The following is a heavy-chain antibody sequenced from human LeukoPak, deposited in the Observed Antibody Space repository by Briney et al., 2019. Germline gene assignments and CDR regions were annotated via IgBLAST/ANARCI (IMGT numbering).Heavy chain of an antibody. D-gene: IGHD6-19*01. CDR3: AKAGSGWYRDYFDY. Sequence: TGGSLRLSCAASGFTFNSYAMSWVRQAPGKGLEWVSAISGSGGSTYYADSVKGRFTISRDNSKNTLYLQMNSLRAEDTAVYYCAKAGSGWYRDYFDYWGQGTLVTVSS. CDR1: GFTFNSYA. CDR2: ISGSGGST. V-gene: IGHV3-23*01. J-gene: IGHJ4*02.